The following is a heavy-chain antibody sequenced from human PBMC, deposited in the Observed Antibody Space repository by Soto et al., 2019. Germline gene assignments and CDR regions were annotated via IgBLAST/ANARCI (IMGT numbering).Heavy chain of an antibody. CDR3: AKASSTICPDY. V-gene: IGHV3-23*01. CDR2: ISGSASST. J-gene: IGHJ4*02. Sequence: EVQLLESGGGLVQPGGSLRLSCAASGFTFTDYAMTWVRQAPGKGLEWVSSISGSASSTFYAGSVKGRFTISRDNSRNTVSLQMNSLRAEDTAVYYCAKASSTICPDYWGQGTLVTVSS. CDR1: GFTFTDYA. D-gene: IGHD5-12*01.